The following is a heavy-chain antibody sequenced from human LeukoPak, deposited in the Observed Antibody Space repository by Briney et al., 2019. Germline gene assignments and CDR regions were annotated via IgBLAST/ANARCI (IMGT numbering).Heavy chain of an antibody. CDR1: GYTFTDYY. Sequence: ASVKVSCKASGYTFTDYYLHWVRQASGQGLEWMGWIHPNSGATTYAQKFQGRVSMTRVTSINTVFMELSRLTFDDTAVYYCSREDFWGQGTLVTVSS. V-gene: IGHV1-2*02. CDR3: SREDF. CDR2: IHPNSGAT. J-gene: IGHJ4*02.